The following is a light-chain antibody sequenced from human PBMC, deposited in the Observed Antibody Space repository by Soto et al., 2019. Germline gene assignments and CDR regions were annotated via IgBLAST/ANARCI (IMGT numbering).Light chain of an antibody. CDR2: ATS. CDR1: QSVHINY. CDR3: QQYGSSPPLT. Sequence: EIVLTQSPGTLSLSPGERATLSCRASQSVHINYFAWYQQKPGQTPRLLISATSIRATGIPDRFSGSWSGTAFTITISRLELADFAMYYCQQYGSSPPLTFGGGTKVEIK. V-gene: IGKV3-20*01. J-gene: IGKJ4*01.